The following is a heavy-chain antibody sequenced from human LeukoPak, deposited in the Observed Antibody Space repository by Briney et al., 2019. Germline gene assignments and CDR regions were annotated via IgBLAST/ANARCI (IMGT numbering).Heavy chain of an antibody. Sequence: PSETLSLTCIVSNGSISSYYWSWIRQSPGKGLEWIGSIYYSGSTYYNPSLKSRVTISVDTSKNQFSLKLSSVTAADTAVYYCARDPGYCSGGSCYWVHAFDIWGQGTMVTVSS. J-gene: IGHJ3*02. CDR2: IYYSGST. CDR1: NGSISSYY. V-gene: IGHV4-59*12. D-gene: IGHD2-15*01. CDR3: ARDPGYCSGGSCYWVHAFDI.